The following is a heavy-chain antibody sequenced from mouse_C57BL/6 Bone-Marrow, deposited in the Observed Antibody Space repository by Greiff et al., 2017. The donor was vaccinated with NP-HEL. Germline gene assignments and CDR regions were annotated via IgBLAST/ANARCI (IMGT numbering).Heavy chain of an antibody. V-gene: IGHV2-2*01. D-gene: IGHD1-1*01. CDR2: IWSGGST. Sequence: QVQLQQSGPGLVQPSQSLSITCTVSGFSLTSYGVHWVRQSPGKGLEWLGVIWSGGSTDYNAAFISRLSISKDNSKSQVFFKMNSLQADDTAIYYCAREGLLNWYFDVWGTGTTVTVSS. J-gene: IGHJ1*03. CDR1: GFSLTSYG. CDR3: AREGLLNWYFDV.